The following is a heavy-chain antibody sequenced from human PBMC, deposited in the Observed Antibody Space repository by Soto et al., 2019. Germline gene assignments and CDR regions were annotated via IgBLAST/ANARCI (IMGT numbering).Heavy chain of an antibody. D-gene: IGHD6-13*01. J-gene: IGHJ3*02. CDR1: GFTVSSNY. CDR2: IYSGGST. Sequence: EVQLVESGGGLVQPGGSLRLSCAASGFTVSSNYMSWVRQAPGKGLEWVSVIYSGGSTYYADSVKGRFTISRHNSKNTLYLQMNSPRAEDTAVYYCARASQLVRGAFDIWGQGTMVTVSS. CDR3: ARASQLVRGAFDI. V-gene: IGHV3-53*04.